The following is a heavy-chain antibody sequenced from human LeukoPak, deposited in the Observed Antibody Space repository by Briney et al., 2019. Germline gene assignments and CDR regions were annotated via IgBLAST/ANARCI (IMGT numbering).Heavy chain of an antibody. V-gene: IGHV3-7*01. J-gene: IGHJ6*04. Sequence: GGSLRLSCAASGFTFSSYWVSWVRQAPGKGLEWVANIKQDGSEKYYVDSVKGRFTISRDNAKNSLYLQMNSLRAEDTAVYYCARLRYRAPVDVWGKGTTVTVSS. CDR3: ARLRYRAPVDV. CDR2: IKQDGSEK. D-gene: IGHD3-9*01. CDR1: GFTFSSYW.